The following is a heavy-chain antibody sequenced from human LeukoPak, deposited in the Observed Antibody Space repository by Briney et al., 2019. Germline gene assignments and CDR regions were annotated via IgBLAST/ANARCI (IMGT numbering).Heavy chain of an antibody. D-gene: IGHD1-14*01. CDR1: GDSIRTSF. CDR3: ARDRRRDLFHAFDI. V-gene: IGHV4-59*01. Sequence: PSETLSLTCTVSGDSIRTSFWSWIRQPPGKGLEWTAYVHYSESANYNPSLKSRVTISLNTPKNQFSLKLSSVTAADTAIYFCARDRRRDLFHAFDIWGQGTTVTVSP. J-gene: IGHJ3*02. CDR2: VHYSESA.